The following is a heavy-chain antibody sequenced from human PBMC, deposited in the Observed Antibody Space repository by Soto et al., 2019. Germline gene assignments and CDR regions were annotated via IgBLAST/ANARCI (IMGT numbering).Heavy chain of an antibody. J-gene: IGHJ6*02. Sequence: PSETLSLTCTVSCGTISSGGYYWSWIRQHPGKRLEWSGYIYYSGSTYYHPSHKRRVTISVDTTKKHSSLKLSSVTAAAAVVYYCLWWDTVIFYYYYGMDVWGQGSTFTVS. D-gene: IGHD2-21*01. CDR3: LWWDTVIFYYYYGMDV. V-gene: IGHV4-31*02. CDR2: IYYSGST. CDR1: CGTISSGGYY.